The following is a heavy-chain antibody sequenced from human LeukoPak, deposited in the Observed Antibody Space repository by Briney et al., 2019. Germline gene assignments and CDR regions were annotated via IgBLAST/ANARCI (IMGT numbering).Heavy chain of an antibody. CDR3: ARDPSSRTPTYFDY. J-gene: IGHJ4*02. D-gene: IGHD1-1*01. CDR2: ISSSSSYI. V-gene: IGHV3-21*01. CDR1: GSTFSSYS. Sequence: GGSLRLSCAASGSTFSSYSMNWVRQAPGKGLEWVSSISSSSSYIYYADSVKGRFTISRDNAKNSLYLQMNSLRAEDTAVYYCARDPSSRTPTYFDYWGQGTLVTVSS.